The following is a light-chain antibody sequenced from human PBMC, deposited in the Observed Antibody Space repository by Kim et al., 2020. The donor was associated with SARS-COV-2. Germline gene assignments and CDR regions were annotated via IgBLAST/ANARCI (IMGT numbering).Light chain of an antibody. Sequence: PGGPASRPCASTTGEVTGGYYQNWFQQKPEKAPRVRIIRTSNKHAGTPARFSGSLLGGKAALTLSGVKLEDEAENSCLISYGVAPVSGGGTQLT. J-gene: IGLJ3*02. CDR1: TGEVTGGYY. V-gene: IGLV7-43*01. CDR2: RTS. CDR3: LISYGVAPV.